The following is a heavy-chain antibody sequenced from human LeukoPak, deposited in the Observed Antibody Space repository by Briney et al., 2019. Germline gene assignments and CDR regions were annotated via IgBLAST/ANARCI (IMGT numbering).Heavy chain of an antibody. CDR2: IYYSGST. J-gene: IGHJ4*02. D-gene: IGHD7-27*01. V-gene: IGHV4-59*01. CDR3: AKNRGGEHACLDY. Sequence: PSETLSLTCTVSGGSISNYYYSWIRQPPGKGLEWIGYIYYSGSTNYNPSLKSRVTISVDTSKNQFSLKLSSVTAADTAVYYCAKNRGGEHACLDYWGQGTLVTVSS. CDR1: GGSISNYY.